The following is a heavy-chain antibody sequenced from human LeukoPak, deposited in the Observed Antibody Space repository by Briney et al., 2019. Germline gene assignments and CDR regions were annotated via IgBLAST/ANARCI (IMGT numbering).Heavy chain of an antibody. CDR1: KFTFDIYA. J-gene: IGHJ4*02. Sequence: GGSLRLSCAASKFTFDIYAMSWVRQAPGKGLEWVSSISSIGDITFYAESVKGRFTISRDNSNYALYLKMKSLRAEDAAVYYCAKDRPNYYESNGHYYRRDGDYWGQGTLVTVS. V-gene: IGHV3-23*01. CDR2: ISSIGDIT. CDR3: AKDRPNYYESNGHYYRRDGDY. D-gene: IGHD3-22*01.